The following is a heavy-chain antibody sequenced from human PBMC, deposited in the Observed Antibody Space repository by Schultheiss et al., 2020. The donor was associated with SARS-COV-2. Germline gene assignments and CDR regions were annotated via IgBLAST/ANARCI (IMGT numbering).Heavy chain of an antibody. Sequence: SETLSLTCTVSGGSISSYYWSWIRQPPGKGLEWIGYIYYSGSTNYNPSLKSRVTISVDTSKNQFSLKLSSVTAADTAVYYCAREGGALWFGDTIPGGMDVWGQGTTVTVSS. CDR3: AREGGALWFGDTIPGGMDV. CDR1: GGSISSYY. CDR2: IYYSGST. V-gene: IGHV4-59*01. J-gene: IGHJ6*02. D-gene: IGHD3-10*01.